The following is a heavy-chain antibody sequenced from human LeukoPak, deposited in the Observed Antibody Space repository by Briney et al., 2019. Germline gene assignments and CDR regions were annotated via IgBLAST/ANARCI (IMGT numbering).Heavy chain of an antibody. CDR3: AKDSAWFELYYFDY. Sequence: QPGGSLRLSCAASGFTFSSYAMHWVRQAPGKGLEWAAVISYDGSNKYYADSVKGRFTISRDNSKNTLYLQMNSLRAEDTAVYYCAKDSAWFELYYFDYWGQGTLVTVSS. CDR1: GFTFSSYA. D-gene: IGHD3-10*01. V-gene: IGHV3-30-3*01. CDR2: ISYDGSNK. J-gene: IGHJ4*02.